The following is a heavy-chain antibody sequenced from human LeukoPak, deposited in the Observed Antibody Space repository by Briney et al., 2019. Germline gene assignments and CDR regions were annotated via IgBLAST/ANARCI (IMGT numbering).Heavy chain of an antibody. J-gene: IGHJ4*01. CDR1: GYTFTSYG. V-gene: IGHV1-18*01. CDR3: ARVGARTVDILVGATGLPDY. Sequence: ASVKVSCKASGYTFTSYGISWVRQAPGQGLEWMGWISAYNGNTNYAQKLQGRVTMTTDTSTSTAYMELRSLRSDDTAVYYCARVGARTVDILVGATGLPDYWGQGTLVSVSS. D-gene: IGHD1-26*01. CDR2: ISAYNGNT.